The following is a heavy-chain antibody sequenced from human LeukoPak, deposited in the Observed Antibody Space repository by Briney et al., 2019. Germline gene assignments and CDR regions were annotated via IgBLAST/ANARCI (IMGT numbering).Heavy chain of an antibody. J-gene: IGHJ3*02. D-gene: IGHD6-19*01. CDR3: ARDIAVAAVSALDI. CDR1: GGTFSSYA. CDR2: IIPILGMT. Sequence: PVKVSCKASGGTFSSYAISWVRQAPGQGLEWMGKIIPILGMTDYTQKFQGRVTITADKSTTTAYLELRSLRSEDTAVYYCARDIAVAAVSALDIWGQGTRVTVSS. V-gene: IGHV1-69*04.